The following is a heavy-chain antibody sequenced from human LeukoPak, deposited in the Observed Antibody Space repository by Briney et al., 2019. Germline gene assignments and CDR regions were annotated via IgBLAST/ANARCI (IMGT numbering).Heavy chain of an antibody. CDR3: ARSSTGSYFDY. J-gene: IGHJ4*02. V-gene: IGHV4-59*01. CDR2: MYYSGST. D-gene: IGHD3-3*02. CDR1: GGSMSRYY. Sequence: PSETLSLTCTVSGGSMSRYYWSWIRQPPGQGLEWIGYMYYSGSTKYNPSLKSRVTISVDTSKNQFFLKLSSVTAADTAVYYCARSSTGSYFDYWGQGTLVTVSS.